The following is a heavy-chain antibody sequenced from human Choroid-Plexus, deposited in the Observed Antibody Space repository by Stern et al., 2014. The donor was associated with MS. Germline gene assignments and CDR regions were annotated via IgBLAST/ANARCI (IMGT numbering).Heavy chain of an antibody. J-gene: IGHJ5*02. CDR2: VSYDGSNK. Sequence: VQLVESGGGVVQPGRPLRLSCVASGFTFGSCAMHWVRQAPGKGLGRVAGVSYDGSNKYYADSVKGRFTISRDNSQNTLYMQMSSLRPEDTAVYYCAKDRQYVTYFFDHWGQGSLVTVSS. D-gene: IGHD2-2*01. CDR1: GFTFGSCA. V-gene: IGHV3-30*18. CDR3: AKDRQYVTYFFDH.